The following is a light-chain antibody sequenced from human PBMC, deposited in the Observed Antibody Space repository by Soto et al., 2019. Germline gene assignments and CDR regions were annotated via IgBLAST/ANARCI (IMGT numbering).Light chain of an antibody. CDR1: SSDVGGYNY. J-gene: IGLJ2*01. V-gene: IGLV2-8*01. CDR3: SSYAGSNTPVI. CDR2: EVS. Sequence: QSVLTQPPSASGSPGQSVTISCTGTSSDVGGYNYVSWYQQHPGKAPKFLIFEVSRRPSGVPDRFSGSKSGNTASLTVSGLQADYESDSYCSSYAGSNTPVIFCGGTKLTV.